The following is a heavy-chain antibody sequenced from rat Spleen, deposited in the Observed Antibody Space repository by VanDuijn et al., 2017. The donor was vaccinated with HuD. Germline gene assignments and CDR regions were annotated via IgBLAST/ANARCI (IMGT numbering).Heavy chain of an antibody. D-gene: IGHD4-3*01. CDR3: TREGNSGYDY. CDR1: GFTFSNYD. V-gene: IGHV5-29*01. J-gene: IGHJ2*01. Sequence: EVQLVETGGGVVQPGKSLKLSCAASGFTFSNYDMAWVRQAPTKGLEWVASISYDGSSTYYRDSVKGRFTISRDNAKSTLYLQMDSLRSEDTATYYCTREGNSGYDYWGQGVMVTVSS. CDR2: ISYDGSST.